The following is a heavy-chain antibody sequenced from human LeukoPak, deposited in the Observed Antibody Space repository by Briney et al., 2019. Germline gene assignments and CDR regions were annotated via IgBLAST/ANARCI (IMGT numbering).Heavy chain of an antibody. CDR1: GGSFSGYY. CDR2: INHSGST. J-gene: IGHJ4*02. Sequence: PSETLSLTCAVYGGSFSGYYWSWIRQPPGKGLEWIGEINHSGSTNYNPSLKSRVTISVDTSKNQFSLKLSSVTAADTAVYYCARVRGGHSAHWGQGTLVTVSS. V-gene: IGHV4-34*01. CDR3: ARVRGGHSAH. D-gene: IGHD2-15*01.